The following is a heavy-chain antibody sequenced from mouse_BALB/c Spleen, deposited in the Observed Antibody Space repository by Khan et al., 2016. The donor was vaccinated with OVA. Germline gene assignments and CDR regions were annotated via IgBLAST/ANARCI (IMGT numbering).Heavy chain of an antibody. V-gene: IGHV2-6-1*01. D-gene: IGHD2-10*01. Sequence: QRKEEGPGLVAPSQSLSITCTISGFSLTNYGVHWVRQPPGKGLEWLVVIWSDGSTTYNSALKSRLTISKDNSKSQVFLKMNSLQSEDTAVYFCARQPYYHYNIMDYWGQGTSVTVSS. CDR3: ARQPYYHYNIMDY. CDR1: GFSLTNYG. J-gene: IGHJ4*01. CDR2: IWSDGST.